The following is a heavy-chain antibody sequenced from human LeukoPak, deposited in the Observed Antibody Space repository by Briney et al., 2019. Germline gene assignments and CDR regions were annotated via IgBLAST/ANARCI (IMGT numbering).Heavy chain of an antibody. D-gene: IGHD5-18*01. CDR2: INWNGRIT. Sequence: GGSLRLSCAASGFTFDDYAMNWVRQVPGRGLEWVSGINWNGRITEYADSVKDRFTISRQNTKNSLYLYMNNLGGEDTALYFCARGSVQLWLRDTYYYMDIWGKGTTVTVSS. J-gene: IGHJ6*03. CDR3: ARGSVQLWLRDTYYYMDI. V-gene: IGHV3-20*04. CDR1: GFTFDDYA.